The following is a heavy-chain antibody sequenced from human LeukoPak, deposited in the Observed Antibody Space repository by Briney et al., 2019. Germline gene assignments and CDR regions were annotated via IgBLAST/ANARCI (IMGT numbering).Heavy chain of an antibody. J-gene: IGHJ4*02. Sequence: SGGSLRLSCAASGFTVSSNYMSWVRQAPGKGLEWVSVIYSGGSTYYADSVKGRFTISRDNSKNTLYLQMNSLRAEDTAVYYCAREGYSSGWYAYLFDYWGQGTLVTVSS. CDR1: GFTVSSNY. V-gene: IGHV3-66*01. D-gene: IGHD6-19*01. CDR3: AREGYSSGWYAYLFDY. CDR2: IYSGGST.